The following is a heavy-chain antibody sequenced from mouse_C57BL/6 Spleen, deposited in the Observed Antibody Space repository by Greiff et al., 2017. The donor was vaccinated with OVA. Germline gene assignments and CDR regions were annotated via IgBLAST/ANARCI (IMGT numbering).Heavy chain of an antibody. CDR3: ARNGRGHS. Sequence: SGPELVKPGASVKISCKASGYSFTGYYMNWVKQSPEKSLAWIGGINPSTGGTTYNQKFKAKATLTVDKSPSTAYMQLKSLTSEDSAVDYWARNGRGHSGGQGTTLTV. CDR2: INPSTGGT. V-gene: IGHV1-42*01. J-gene: IGHJ2*01. CDR1: GYSFTGYY. D-gene: IGHD3-3*01.